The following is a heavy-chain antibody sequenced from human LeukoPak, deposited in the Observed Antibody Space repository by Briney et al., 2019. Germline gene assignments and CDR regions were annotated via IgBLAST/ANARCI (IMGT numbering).Heavy chain of an antibody. CDR1: GYSFTSYW. CDR3: ARHLSGSYLHVAFDI. V-gene: IGHV5-51*01. Sequence: GESLKISCKGSGYSFTSYWIGWVRQMPGKGLEWMGIIYPGDSDTRYSPSFQGQVTISADKSISTAYLQWSSLKASDTAMYYCARHLSGSYLHVAFDIWGQGTMVTVTS. J-gene: IGHJ3*02. D-gene: IGHD1-26*01. CDR2: IYPGDSDT.